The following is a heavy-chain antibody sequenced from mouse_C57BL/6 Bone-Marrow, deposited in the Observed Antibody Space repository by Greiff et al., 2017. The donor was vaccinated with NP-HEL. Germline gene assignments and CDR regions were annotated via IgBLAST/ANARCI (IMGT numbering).Heavy chain of an antibody. D-gene: IGHD4-1*01. CDR3: TTPLGYFDY. Sequence: EVQLQESGADLVRPGASVKLSCTASGFNIKDDYMHWVKQRPEQGLEWIGWIDPENGDTEYASKFQGKATITADTSSNTAYLQLSSLTSEDTAVYYCTTPLGYFDYWGQGTTLTVSS. CDR2: IDPENGDT. CDR1: GFNIKDDY. V-gene: IGHV14-4*01. J-gene: IGHJ2*01.